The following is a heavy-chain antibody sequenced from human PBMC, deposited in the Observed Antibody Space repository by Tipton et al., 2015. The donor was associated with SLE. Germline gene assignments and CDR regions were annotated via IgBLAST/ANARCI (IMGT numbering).Heavy chain of an antibody. CDR2: IYYSGST. Sequence: LRLSCTVSGGSISSYYWSWIRQPPGKGLEWIGYIYYSGSTNYNPSLKSRVTISVDTSKNQFSLKLSSVTAADTAVYYCARSKLGVRRLDYWGQGTLVTVSS. D-gene: IGHD7-27*01. V-gene: IGHV4-59*12. CDR3: ARSKLGVRRLDY. CDR1: GGSISSYY. J-gene: IGHJ4*02.